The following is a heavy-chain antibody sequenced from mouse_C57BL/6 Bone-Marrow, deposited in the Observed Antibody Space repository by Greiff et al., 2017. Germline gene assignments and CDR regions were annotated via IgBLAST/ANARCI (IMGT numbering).Heavy chain of an antibody. CDR1: GYTFTSYW. CDR3: ARLYPFDY. Sequence: QVQLKQPETELVKPGASVKLSCKASGYTFTSYWMHWVQQRPGQGLEWIGNINPSNGGTNYNEKFKSQATLTVDNSSSTSYLQLSSLTSAVSAVYYCARLYPFDYWGQGTTLTVSS. V-gene: IGHV1-53*01. J-gene: IGHJ2*01. CDR2: INPSNGGT. D-gene: IGHD2-12*01.